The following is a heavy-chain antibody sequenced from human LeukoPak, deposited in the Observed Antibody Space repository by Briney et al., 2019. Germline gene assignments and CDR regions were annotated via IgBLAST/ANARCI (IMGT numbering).Heavy chain of an antibody. D-gene: IGHD3-10*01. CDR2: ISCNRI. CDR3: AKVGNQWGEYDH. Sequence: PGGSLRLSCAASGFTFDDYAMHWVRQAPGKGLEWVSGISCNRIDYADSVKGRFTISRDNAKNSLYLQMNGLTTGDTALYYCAKVGNQWGEYDHWGQGTLVTVSS. V-gene: IGHV3-9*01. J-gene: IGHJ4*02. CDR1: GFTFDDYA.